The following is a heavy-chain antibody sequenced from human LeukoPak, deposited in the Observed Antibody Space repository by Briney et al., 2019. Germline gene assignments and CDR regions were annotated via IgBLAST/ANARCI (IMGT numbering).Heavy chain of an antibody. CDR3: ARDLGPGGYYYYGMDV. D-gene: IGHD3-10*01. V-gene: IGHV3-53*01. J-gene: IGHJ6*02. Sequence: PGGSLRLSCAASGFTVSSNYMSWVRQAPGKGLEWVSVIYSGGSTYYADSMEGRFSISRDNSKNTLYLQMNSLRAEDTAVYYCARDLGPGGYYYYGMDVWGQGTTVTVSS. CDR1: GFTVSSNY. CDR2: IYSGGST.